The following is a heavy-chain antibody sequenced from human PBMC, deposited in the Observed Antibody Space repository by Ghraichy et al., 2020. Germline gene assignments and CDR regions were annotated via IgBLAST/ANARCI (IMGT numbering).Heavy chain of an antibody. CDR1: GGSISSYY. CDR3: ARSDGDYLYYFDY. D-gene: IGHD4-17*01. J-gene: IGHJ4*02. Sequence: SETLSLTCTVSGGSISSYYWSWIRQPPGKGLEWIGYIYTSGSTNYNPSLKSRVTISVDTSKNQFSLKLSSVTAADTAVYYCARSDGDYLYYFDYWGQGTLVTVSS. CDR2: IYTSGST. V-gene: IGHV4-4*09.